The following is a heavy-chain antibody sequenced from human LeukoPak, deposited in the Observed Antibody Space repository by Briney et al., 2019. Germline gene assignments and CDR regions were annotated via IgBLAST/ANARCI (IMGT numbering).Heavy chain of an antibody. CDR3: ARESGAY. D-gene: IGHD3-10*01. V-gene: IGHV4-4*07. CDR2: IYSSGRT. CDR1: GGSISSYY. J-gene: IGHJ4*02. Sequence: SETLSLTCTVSGGSISSYYWSWVRQPAGKGLEWIGRIYSSGRTDYNPSLESRVTISVDTSKNQFSLTVSSVTAADTAVYYCARESGAYWGQGTLVTVSS.